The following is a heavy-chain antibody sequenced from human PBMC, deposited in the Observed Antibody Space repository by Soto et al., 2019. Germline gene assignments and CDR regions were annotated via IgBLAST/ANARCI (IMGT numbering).Heavy chain of an antibody. CDR1: GFTFSSYG. J-gene: IGHJ3*02. V-gene: IGHV3-30*18. CDR2: ISYDGSNK. D-gene: IGHD3-3*01. CDR3: AKGYDFWSGYIPLRRRDAFDI. Sequence: QVQLVESGGGVVQPGRSLRLSCAASGFTFSSYGMHWVRQAPGKGLEWVAVISYDGSNKYYADSVKGRFTISRDNSKNTLYLQMNSRRAEDTAVYYCAKGYDFWSGYIPLRRRDAFDIWGQGTMVTVSS.